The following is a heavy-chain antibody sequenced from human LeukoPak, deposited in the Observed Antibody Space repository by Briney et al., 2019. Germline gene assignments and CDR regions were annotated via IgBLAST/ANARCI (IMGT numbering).Heavy chain of an antibody. CDR1: GFTLSDYA. J-gene: IGHJ4*02. CDR3: AKVGIAVTGRRASYFDY. D-gene: IGHD6-19*01. Sequence: GGSLRLSCAASGFTLSDYAMTWVRQAPGKGLEWLSAISGSGGSTYYADSVKGRFTISRDTSKNTLYLQMNSLRAEDTAVYYCAKVGIAVTGRRASYFDYWGQGTLVTVSS. V-gene: IGHV3-23*01. CDR2: ISGSGGST.